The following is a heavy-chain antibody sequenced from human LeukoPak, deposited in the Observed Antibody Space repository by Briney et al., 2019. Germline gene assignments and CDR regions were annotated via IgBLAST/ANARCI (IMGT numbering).Heavy chain of an antibody. Sequence: ASVKVSCKASGYTFTGYYVHWVRPAPGQGLEWMGRVNPRTGDTDYAQKFQDRVTMTRDTSSNAAYMELSSLTSDDTAVYYCARPQPWEYAFDIWGQGTMVIVSS. CDR1: GYTFTGYY. V-gene: IGHV1-2*06. D-gene: IGHD1-26*01. CDR2: VNPRTGDT. CDR3: ARPQPWEYAFDI. J-gene: IGHJ3*02.